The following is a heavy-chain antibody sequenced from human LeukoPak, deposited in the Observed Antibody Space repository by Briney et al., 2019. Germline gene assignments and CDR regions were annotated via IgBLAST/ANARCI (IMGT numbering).Heavy chain of an antibody. D-gene: IGHD3-3*01. CDR2: IYYSGST. CDR3: AREGPAGDFWSGYLLAPVGSWFDP. CDR1: GGSISSGGYY. J-gene: IGHJ5*02. V-gene: IGHV4-31*03. Sequence: SQTLSLTCTVSGGSISSGGYYWSWIRQHPGKGLEWIGYIYYSGSTYYNPSLKSRVTISVDTSKNQFSLKLSSVTAADTAVYYCAREGPAGDFWSGYLLAPVGSWFDPWGQGTLVTVSS.